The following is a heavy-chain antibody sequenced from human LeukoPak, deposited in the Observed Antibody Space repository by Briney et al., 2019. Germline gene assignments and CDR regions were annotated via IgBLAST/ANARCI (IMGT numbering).Heavy chain of an antibody. CDR2: ISWNSGSI. J-gene: IGHJ3*02. CDR3: AKDIRDGVQLWLIGGYAFDI. D-gene: IGHD5-18*01. CDR1: GFTSDDYA. V-gene: IGHV3-9*02. Sequence: PGGSLRLSCAASGFTSDDYAMHWVRQAPGKGLEWVSGISWNSGSIGYADSVKGRFTISRDNAKNSLYLQMNSLRAEDTALYYCAKDIRDGVQLWLIGGYAFDIWGQGTMVTVSS.